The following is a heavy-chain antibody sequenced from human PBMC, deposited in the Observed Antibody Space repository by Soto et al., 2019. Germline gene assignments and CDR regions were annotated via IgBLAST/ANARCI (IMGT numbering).Heavy chain of an antibody. D-gene: IGHD6-13*01. CDR3: ASSIAAGNAFDI. Sequence: QVQLVQSGAEVKKPGSSVKVSCKASGGTFSSYAISWVRQAPGQGLEWMGGIIPIFGTANYAQKFQGRVTITADESTSTAYMDLSSLISEDTAVYYCASSIAAGNAFDIWGQGTMVTVSS. CDR2: IIPIFGTA. CDR1: GGTFSSYA. J-gene: IGHJ3*02. V-gene: IGHV1-69*01.